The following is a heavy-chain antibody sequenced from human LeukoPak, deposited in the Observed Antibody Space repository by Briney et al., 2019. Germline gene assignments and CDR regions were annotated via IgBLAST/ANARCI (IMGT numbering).Heavy chain of an antibody. CDR1: GSTFSSYA. J-gene: IGHJ4*02. D-gene: IGHD4-17*01. CDR2: ISGSGGST. CDR3: AKFCGDYGIFDY. Sequence: GGSLRLPCAAPGSTFSSYAMSWVRQAPGKGLEGFSGISGSGGSTYYADSVKGRFTISRDNSKNTLYLQMNSLRAEDTAVYYCAKFCGDYGIFDYWGQGTLVTVSS. V-gene: IGHV3-23*01.